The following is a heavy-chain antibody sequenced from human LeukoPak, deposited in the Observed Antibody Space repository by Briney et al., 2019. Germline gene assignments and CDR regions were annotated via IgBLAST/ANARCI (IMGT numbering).Heavy chain of an antibody. CDR1: GGTFSSYA. CDR2: IIPILGIA. D-gene: IGHD1-1*01. J-gene: IGHJ5*02. Sequence: GASVKVSCKASGGTFSSYAISWVRQAPGQGLEWMGRIIPILGIANYAQKFQGRVTITADKSTSTAYMELSSLRSEDTAVYYCARDGRLGPPNWFDPWGQGTLVTVSS. V-gene: IGHV1-69*04. CDR3: ARDGRLGPPNWFDP.